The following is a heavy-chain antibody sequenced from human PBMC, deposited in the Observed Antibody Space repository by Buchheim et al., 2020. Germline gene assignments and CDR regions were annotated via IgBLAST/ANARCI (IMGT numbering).Heavy chain of an antibody. D-gene: IGHD2-2*01. J-gene: IGHJ5*02. V-gene: IGHV4-31*03. CDR3: ARYSRNPYCSSTSCYNNWFDP. Sequence: QVQLQESGPGLVKPSQTLSLTCTVSGGSISCGGYYWSWIRQHPGKGLEWIGYIYYSGSTYYNPSLKSRVTISVDTSKNQFSLKLSSVTAADTAVYYCARYSRNPYCSSTSCYNNWFDPWGQGTL. CDR1: GGSISCGGYY. CDR2: IYYSGST.